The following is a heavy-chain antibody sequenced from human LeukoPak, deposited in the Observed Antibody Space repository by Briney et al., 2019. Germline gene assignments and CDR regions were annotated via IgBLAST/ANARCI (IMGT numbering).Heavy chain of an antibody. CDR3: ARDPDAVYGSGSYYSDY. V-gene: IGHV3-48*02. CDR2: ISSSSSSI. CDR1: GFTFSSYI. Sequence: GGSLRLSCAASGFTFSSYIMNWVRQAPGKGLEWVSYISSSSSSIYYADSVRGRFTISRDNAKNSLYVQMNSLRDEDTAVYYCARDPDAVYGSGSYYSDYWGQGTLVTVSS. D-gene: IGHD3-10*01. J-gene: IGHJ4*02.